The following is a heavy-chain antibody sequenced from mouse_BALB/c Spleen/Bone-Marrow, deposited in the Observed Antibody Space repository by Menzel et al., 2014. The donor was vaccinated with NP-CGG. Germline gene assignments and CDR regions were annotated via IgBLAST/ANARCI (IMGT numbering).Heavy chain of an antibody. V-gene: IGHV5-17*02. Sequence: EVQVVEPGGGLVQPGGSRKLSCAASGFTFSRSGMHWVRQAPEKGLEWVAFISSGSSTIYYADTMKGRFTISRDNPKNTLFLQITSLRSEDTAMYCCARVISTKIATGAMVYWGQGTSVTGSS. D-gene: IGHD2-4*01. CDR2: ISSGSSTI. J-gene: IGHJ4*01. CDR1: GFTFSRSG. CDR3: ARVISTKIATGAMVY.